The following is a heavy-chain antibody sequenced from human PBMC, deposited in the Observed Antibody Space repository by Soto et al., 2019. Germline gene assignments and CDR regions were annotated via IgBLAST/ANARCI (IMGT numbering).Heavy chain of an antibody. D-gene: IGHD3-22*01. CDR2: ISAYNGNT. CDR1: GYSFTSYG. CDR3: ARVLSGYSSWFDP. J-gene: IGHJ5*02. Sequence: SVKVSCKDSGYSFTSYGISWVRQAPGQGLEWMGWISAYNGNTNYAQKLQGRVTMTTDTSTSTAYMELRSLRSDDTAVYYCARVLSGYSSWFDPWGQGTLVTVSS. V-gene: IGHV1-18*01.